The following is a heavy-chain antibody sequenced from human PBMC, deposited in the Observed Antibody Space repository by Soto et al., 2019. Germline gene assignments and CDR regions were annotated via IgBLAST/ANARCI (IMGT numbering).Heavy chain of an antibody. CDR3: ARDYTSLFVEWLFNY. CDR2: INPNSGGT. D-gene: IGHD3-3*01. Sequence: ASVKVSCKASGYTFTDYYMHWVRQAPGQGLEWMGWINPNSGGTNYAQKFQGRVTMTRDTSISTAYMELSRLRSDDTAVYYCARDYTSLFVEWLFNYWGQGTLVTVSS. V-gene: IGHV1-2*02. CDR1: GYTFTDYY. J-gene: IGHJ4*02.